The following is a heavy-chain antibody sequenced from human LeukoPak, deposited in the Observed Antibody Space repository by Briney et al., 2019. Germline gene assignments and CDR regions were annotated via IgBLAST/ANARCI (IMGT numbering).Heavy chain of an antibody. CDR2: IHGGADIP. D-gene: IGHD1-7*01. V-gene: IGHV3-23*01. CDR3: GRDPNGNYIGAFEM. J-gene: IGHJ3*02. CDR1: GFTFSHCD. Sequence: PGGSLRLSCTASGFTFSHCDMTWVRQAPGKGLEWVSSIHGGADIPSYADSVKGRFTISRDNSKNTLFLEMNSLRGEDTAVYYCGRDPNGNYIGAFEMWGPGTKVTVSS.